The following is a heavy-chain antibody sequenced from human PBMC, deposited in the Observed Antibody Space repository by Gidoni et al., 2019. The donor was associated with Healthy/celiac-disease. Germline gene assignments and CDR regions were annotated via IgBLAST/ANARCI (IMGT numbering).Heavy chain of an antibody. CDR1: GGTFSSYA. J-gene: IGHJ6*02. CDR2: IIPILGII. Sequence: QVQLVQSGAEVKKPGSSVKVSCKASGGTFSSYAISWVRQAPGQGLEWMGGIIPILGIINYAQKFQGRVTVTADKSTSTMELSSLRSEDTAVYYCARADVMVRGVKTYYYYYGMDVWGQGTTVTVSS. V-gene: IGHV1-69*10. D-gene: IGHD3-10*01. CDR3: ARADVMVRGVKTYYYYYGMDV.